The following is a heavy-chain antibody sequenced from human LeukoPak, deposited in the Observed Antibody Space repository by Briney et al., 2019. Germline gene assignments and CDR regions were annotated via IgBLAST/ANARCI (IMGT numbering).Heavy chain of an antibody. J-gene: IGHJ2*01. CDR2: IYYSGNT. V-gene: IGHV4-39*07. CDR3: ARVVVTAIWYFDL. CDR1: GASISSSNYY. D-gene: IGHD2-21*02. Sequence: SETLSLTCTVSGASISSSNYYWGWIRQPPGKGLEWIGSIYYSGNTYYNPSLKSRVTISVDTSKHQFSLKLSSVTAADTAVYYCARVVVTAIWYFDLWGRGTLVTVSS.